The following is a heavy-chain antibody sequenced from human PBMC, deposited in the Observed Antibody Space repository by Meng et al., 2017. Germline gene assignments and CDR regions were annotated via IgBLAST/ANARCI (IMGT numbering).Heavy chain of an antibody. D-gene: IGHD2-2*02. CDR2: INHSGST. CDR3: ARGPRKYHYNYYYGMDV. V-gene: IGHV4-34*01. Sequence: GSLRLSCAVYGGSFSGYYWSWIRQLPGKGREWIGEINHSGSTNYNPSLKRRVTISVDTSKNQFSLKLSAVTAADTAVYYCARGPRKYHYNYYYGMDVWGQGTTVTVSS. J-gene: IGHJ6*02. CDR1: GGSFSGYY.